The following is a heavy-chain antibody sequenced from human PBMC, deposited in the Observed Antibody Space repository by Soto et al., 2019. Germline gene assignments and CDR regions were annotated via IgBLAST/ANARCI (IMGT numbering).Heavy chain of an antibody. CDR3: ASVDTAMVSVDY. CDR1: GGSISSGDYY. Sequence: QVQLQESGPGLVKPSQTLSLTCTVSGGSISSGDYYWSWIHQPPGKGLEWIGYIYYSGSTYYNPSLKSLVTITVDTSKHQCSLKLSSVTAADTAVYYCASVDTAMVSVDYWGQGTLVTVSS. D-gene: IGHD5-18*01. V-gene: IGHV4-30-4*01. J-gene: IGHJ4*02. CDR2: IYYSGST.